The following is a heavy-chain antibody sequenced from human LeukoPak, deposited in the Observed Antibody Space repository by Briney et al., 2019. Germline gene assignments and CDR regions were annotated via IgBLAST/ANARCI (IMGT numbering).Heavy chain of an antibody. CDR1: GFTFSSYS. D-gene: IGHD1-1*01. V-gene: IGHV3-21*01. Sequence: PGGSLRLSCAASGFTFSSYSMNWVRQAPGKGLESVSSISSSSSYIYYADSVKGRFTISRDNAKNSLYLQMNSLRAEDTAVYYCARDGDDDYDYWGPGALVTVSS. CDR2: ISSSSSYI. J-gene: IGHJ4*02. CDR3: ARDGDDDYDY.